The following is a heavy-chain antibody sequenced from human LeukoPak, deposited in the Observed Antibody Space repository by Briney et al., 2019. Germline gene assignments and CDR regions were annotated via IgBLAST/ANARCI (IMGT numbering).Heavy chain of an antibody. CDR3: ARDAGSQTDGIWYDAFDM. Sequence: GGSLRLSCAASGFIFNKYWMTWVRQAPGKGVEWVANIRQDGSRKSYVDSVEGRFTISRDNAQNSLFLEMNSLRAEDTAVYYCARDAGSQTDGIWYDAFDMWGPGTRVTVSS. J-gene: IGHJ3*02. CDR1: GFIFNKYW. D-gene: IGHD6-13*01. CDR2: IRQDGSRK. V-gene: IGHV3-7*01.